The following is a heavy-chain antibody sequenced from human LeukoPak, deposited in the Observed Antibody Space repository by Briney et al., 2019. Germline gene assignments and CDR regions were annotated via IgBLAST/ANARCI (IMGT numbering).Heavy chain of an antibody. Sequence: SETLSLTCTVSGGSISIYYWSWIRQPAGKGLEWIGYIYYSGSTNYNPSLKSRVTISVDTSKNQFSLKLSSVTAADTAVYYCAREGGNDAFDIWGQGTMVTVSS. D-gene: IGHD4-23*01. CDR2: IYYSGST. J-gene: IGHJ3*02. CDR1: GGSISIYY. CDR3: AREGGNDAFDI. V-gene: IGHV4-59*01.